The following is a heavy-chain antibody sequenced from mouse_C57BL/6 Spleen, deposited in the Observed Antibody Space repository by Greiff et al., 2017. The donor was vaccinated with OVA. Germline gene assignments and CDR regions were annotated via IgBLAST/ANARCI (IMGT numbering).Heavy chain of an antibody. CDR2: IDPGDGAT. D-gene: IGHD1-1*01. V-gene: IGHV14-1*01. CDR1: GFNIKDYY. CDR3: TTWSTTVVAGD. Sequence: VQLQQSGAELVRPGASVKLSCTASGFNIKDYYMHWVKQRPEQGLEWIGRIDPGDGATESAPKFQGKATMTADTTSNTAYLQLSSLTSEDTAVYYCTTWSTTVVAGDWGQGTTLTVSS. J-gene: IGHJ2*01.